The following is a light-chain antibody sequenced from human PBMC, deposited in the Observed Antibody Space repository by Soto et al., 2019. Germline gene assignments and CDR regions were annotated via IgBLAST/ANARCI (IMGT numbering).Light chain of an antibody. CDR1: QSLSSSQ. V-gene: IGKV3-20*01. Sequence: EIVLTQSPATLYMSPGERATLSCRASQSLSSSQLAWYQQKPGQAPRLLIHDASSRATGISDRFTGSGSGTDFTLTITTLEPEDFAVYYCQQYGSSPRTFGLGTRVDIK. CDR3: QQYGSSPRT. CDR2: DAS. J-gene: IGKJ1*01.